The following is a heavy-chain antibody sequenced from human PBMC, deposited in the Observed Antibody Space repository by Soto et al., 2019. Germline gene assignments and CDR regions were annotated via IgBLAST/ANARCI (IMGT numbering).Heavy chain of an antibody. CDR2: IYHSGST. CDR3: ASPNTAMVTPAFDI. D-gene: IGHD5-18*01. J-gene: IGHJ3*02. V-gene: IGHV4-4*02. Sequence: SETLSLTCAVSGGSISSSNWWSWVRQPPGKGLEWIGEIYHSGSTNYNPSLKSRVTISVDKSKNQFSLKLSSVTAADTAVYYCASPNTAMVTPAFDIWGQGTMVTVSS. CDR1: GGSISSSNW.